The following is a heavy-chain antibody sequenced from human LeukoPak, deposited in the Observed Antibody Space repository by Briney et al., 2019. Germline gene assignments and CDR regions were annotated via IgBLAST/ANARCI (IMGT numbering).Heavy chain of an antibody. CDR2: IYYSGST. D-gene: IGHD2-2*01. Sequence: SETLSLTCTVSGGSISSGDYYWSWIRQPPGKGLEWIGYIYYSGSTYYNPSLKSRVTISVDTSKNEFSLKLSSVTAADTAVYYCARVRSQPSIVVVPGGAHKMDVWGKGTTVTVSS. V-gene: IGHV4-30-4*08. CDR1: GGSISSGDYY. CDR3: ARVRSQPSIVVVPGGAHKMDV. J-gene: IGHJ6*04.